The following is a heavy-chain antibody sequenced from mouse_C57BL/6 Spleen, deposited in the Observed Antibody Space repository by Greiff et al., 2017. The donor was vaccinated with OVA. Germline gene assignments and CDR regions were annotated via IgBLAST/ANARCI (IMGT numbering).Heavy chain of an antibody. CDR2: INYDGSST. D-gene: IGHD2-3*01. CDR3: ARVSYDGYFDV. CDR1: GFTFSDYY. V-gene: IGHV5-16*01. Sequence: EVHLVESEGGLVQPGSSMKLSCTASGFTFSDYYMAWVRQVPEKGLEWVANINYDGSSTYYLDSLKSRFIISRDNAKNILYLQMSSLKSEDTATYYCARVSYDGYFDVWGTGTTVTVSS. J-gene: IGHJ1*03.